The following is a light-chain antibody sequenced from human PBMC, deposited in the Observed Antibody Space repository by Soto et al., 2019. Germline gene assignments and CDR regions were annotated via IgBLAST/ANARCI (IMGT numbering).Light chain of an antibody. Sequence: QSVLTQPPSVSGTPGQGVTISCSGSNSNIGYNSVYWYQQLPGTAPKLLIYRSHERPSGVPDRFSGSKSGTSASLAISGLRSEDEADYSCATWDDNLSGVVFGGGTKLTVL. V-gene: IGLV1-47*01. CDR1: NSNIGYNS. J-gene: IGLJ3*02. CDR2: RSH. CDR3: ATWDDNLSGVV.